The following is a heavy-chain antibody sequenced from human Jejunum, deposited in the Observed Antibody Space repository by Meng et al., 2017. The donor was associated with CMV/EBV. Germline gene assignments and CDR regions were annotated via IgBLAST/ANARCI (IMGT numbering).Heavy chain of an antibody. CDR3: VRVRAVGWFEP. D-gene: IGHD1-26*01. CDR2: INPDGGAT. J-gene: IGHJ5*02. Sequence: KASGYTFSEYHIHWVPQAPGQGLEWMGIINPDGGATTYAREFQGRVTMTSDTSTSTVYMEVNDLRSGDTAVYYCVRVRAVGWFEPWGQGTLVTVSS. V-gene: IGHV1-46*01. CDR1: GYTFSEYH.